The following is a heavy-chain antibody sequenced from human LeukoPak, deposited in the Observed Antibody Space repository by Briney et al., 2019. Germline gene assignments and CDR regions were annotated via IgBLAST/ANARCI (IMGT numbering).Heavy chain of an antibody. CDR1: DGSFTGYQ. J-gene: IGHJ5*02. CDR3: AYSGISDWFDP. V-gene: IGHV4-34*01. CDR2: INHRRNT. Sequence: PSETLSLTCAVYDGSFTGYQYSWIRQSPGKGLEWIGEINHRRNTKYNPSLKNRVTISVDASTHQFSLELSSVTAADAAVYFCAYSGISDWFDPWGQGTLVTVSS. D-gene: IGHD2/OR15-2a*01.